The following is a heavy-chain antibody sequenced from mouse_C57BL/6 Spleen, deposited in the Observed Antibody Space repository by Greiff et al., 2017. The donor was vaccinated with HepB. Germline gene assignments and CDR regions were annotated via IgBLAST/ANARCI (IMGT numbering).Heavy chain of an antibody. CDR2: IDPSDSYT. Sequence: VKLQQSGAELVMPGASVKLSCKASGYTFTSYWMHWVKQRPGQGLEWIGEIDPSDSYTNYNQKFKGKSTLTVDKSSSTAYMQLSSLTSEDSAVYYCARGYYRSYWYFDVWGTGTTVTVSS. J-gene: IGHJ1*03. D-gene: IGHD2-14*01. V-gene: IGHV1-69*01. CDR3: ARGYYRSYWYFDV. CDR1: GYTFTSYW.